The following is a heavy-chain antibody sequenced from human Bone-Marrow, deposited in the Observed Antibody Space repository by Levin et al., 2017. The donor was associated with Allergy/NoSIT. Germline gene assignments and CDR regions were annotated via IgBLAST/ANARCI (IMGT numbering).Heavy chain of an antibody. V-gene: IGHV3-49*04. CDR1: GFRFGDYA. CDR3: TRGCGGDCLVLDY. D-gene: IGHD2-21*02. J-gene: IGHJ4*02. Sequence: GGSLRLSCTAYGFRFGDYAMSWVRQAPGKGLEWVGFIRSQAYGGTTEYAASVRGRFTISRDDSKSIAYVQMNNLKTEDTAVYYCTRGCGGDCLVLDYWGQGSLVTVSS. CDR2: IRSQAYGGTT.